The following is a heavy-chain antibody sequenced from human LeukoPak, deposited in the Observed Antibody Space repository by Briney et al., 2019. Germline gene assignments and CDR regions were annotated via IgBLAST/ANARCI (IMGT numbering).Heavy chain of an antibody. V-gene: IGHV1-69*05. CDR3: ARAPIYDYYGSGSDHDAFDI. Sequence: ASVKVSCKASGGTFSSYAISWVRQAPGQGLEWMGGIIPIFGTANYAQKFQGRVTITTDGSTSTAYMELSSLRSEDTAVYYCARAPIYDYYGSGSDHDAFDIWGQGTMVTVSS. D-gene: IGHD3-10*01. J-gene: IGHJ3*02. CDR2: IIPIFGTA. CDR1: GGTFSSYA.